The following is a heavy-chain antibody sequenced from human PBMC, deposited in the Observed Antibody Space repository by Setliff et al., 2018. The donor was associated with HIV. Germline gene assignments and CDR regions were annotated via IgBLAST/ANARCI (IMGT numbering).Heavy chain of an antibody. CDR1: GGSISSYY. D-gene: IGHD1-1*01. V-gene: IGHV4-59*01. J-gene: IGHJ4*02. Sequence: TLSLTCTVSGGSISSYYWSWIRQPPGKGLEWIGYISYSGSTNYNPSLKSRVTMLVDTSKNHFSLKLTSVTAADTAVYYCARGPTRFYFDYWGQGTLVTVSS. CDR2: ISYSGST. CDR3: ARGPTRFYFDY.